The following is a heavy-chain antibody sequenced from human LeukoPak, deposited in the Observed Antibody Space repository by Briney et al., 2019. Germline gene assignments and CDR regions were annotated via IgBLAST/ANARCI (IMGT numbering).Heavy chain of an antibody. V-gene: IGHV3-23*01. CDR3: AKDTGDYDYWSGYYYFDY. CDR2: ISGSGGRT. J-gene: IGHJ4*02. CDR1: RFTFSNYA. Sequence: PGGSLRLSCAVSRFTFSNYAMSWVRQAPGKGPEWVSAISGSGGRTHYADSVKGRFTISRDNSKNTLYMQMNSLRAEDTAVYYCAKDTGDYDYWSGYYYFDYWGQGTLVTVSS. D-gene: IGHD3-3*01.